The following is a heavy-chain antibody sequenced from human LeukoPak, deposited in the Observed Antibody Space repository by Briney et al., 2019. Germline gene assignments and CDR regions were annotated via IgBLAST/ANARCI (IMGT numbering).Heavy chain of an antibody. CDR2: INTDGSRI. Sequence: QPGGSLRLSCAASGFTFSNYWMHWVRQAPGKGLVWVSRINTDGSRITYADSVKGRFTISRDNAMNTVYLQMNSLRAEDRALYYCAKDVDRAVAGTVDYWGQGTLVTVSS. D-gene: IGHD6-19*01. CDR1: GFTFSNYW. CDR3: AKDVDRAVAGTVDY. V-gene: IGHV3-74*01. J-gene: IGHJ4*02.